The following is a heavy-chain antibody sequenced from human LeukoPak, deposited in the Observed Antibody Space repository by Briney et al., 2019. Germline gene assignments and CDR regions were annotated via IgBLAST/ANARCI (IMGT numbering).Heavy chain of an antibody. CDR1: GGSISSSSYY. CDR2: IYYSGST. V-gene: IGHV4-39*07. D-gene: IGHD2-2*01. J-gene: IGHJ4*02. CDR3: ARIVVVPAAIGSYFDY. Sequence: SETLSLTCTVSGGSISSSSYYWGWIRQPPGKGLEWIGSIYYSGSTYYNPSLKSRVTISLDTSKNQFSLKLSSVTAADTAVYYCARIVVVPAAIGSYFDYWGQGTLVTVSS.